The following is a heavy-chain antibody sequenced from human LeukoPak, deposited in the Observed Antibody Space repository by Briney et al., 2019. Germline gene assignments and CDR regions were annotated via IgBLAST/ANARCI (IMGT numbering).Heavy chain of an antibody. Sequence: GGSLRLSCAASGFTFSSYAMHWVRQAPGKGLEWVAVISYDGSNKYYADSVKGRFTTSRDNSKNTLYLQMNSLRAEDTAVYYCVRDPGLGTGYLMVDYWGQGTLVTVSS. V-gene: IGHV3-30-3*01. CDR1: GFTFSSYA. J-gene: IGHJ4*02. CDR3: VRDPGLGTGYLMVDY. D-gene: IGHD3-9*01. CDR2: ISYDGSNK.